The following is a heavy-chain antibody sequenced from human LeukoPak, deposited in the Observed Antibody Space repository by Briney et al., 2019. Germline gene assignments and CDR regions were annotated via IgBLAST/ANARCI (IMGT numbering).Heavy chain of an antibody. J-gene: IGHJ4*02. CDR2: INPSGGST. V-gene: IGHV1-46*01. D-gene: IGHD2-2*01. CDR3: ATASRRTKLDY. CDR1: GYTFTSYY. Sequence: ASVKVSCKASGYTFTSYYMHWVRQAPGQGLEWMGIINPSGGSTSYAQKFQGRVTMTRDMSTSTVYMELSSLRSEDTAVYYCATASRRTKLDYWGQGTLVTVSS.